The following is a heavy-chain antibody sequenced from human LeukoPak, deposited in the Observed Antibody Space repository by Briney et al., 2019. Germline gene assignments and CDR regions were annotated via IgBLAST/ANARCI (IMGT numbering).Heavy chain of an antibody. CDR3: ARDLTMVRGAEGPI. J-gene: IGHJ3*02. V-gene: IGHV4-59*01. CDR1: GGSISSYY. CDR2: IYYSGST. D-gene: IGHD3-10*01. Sequence: SETLSLTCTVSGGSISSYYWSWIRQPPGKGLEWIGYIYYSGSTNYNPSLKSRVTISVDTSKNQFSLKLSSVTAADTAAYYCARDLTMVRGAEGPIWGQGTMVTVSS.